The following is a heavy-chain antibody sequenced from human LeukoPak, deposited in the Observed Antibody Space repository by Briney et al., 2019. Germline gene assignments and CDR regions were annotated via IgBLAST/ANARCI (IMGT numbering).Heavy chain of an antibody. CDR3: ARVIGSGWYHYFDY. CDR1: GFTVSSNY. J-gene: IGHJ4*02. D-gene: IGHD6-19*01. Sequence: GGSLRLSCAASGFTVSSNYMSWVLQAPGKGLEWVSVIYSGGSTYYADSVKGRFTISRDNSKNTLYLQMNSLRAEDTAVYYCARVIGSGWYHYFDYWGQGTLVTVSS. V-gene: IGHV3-66*01. CDR2: IYSGGST.